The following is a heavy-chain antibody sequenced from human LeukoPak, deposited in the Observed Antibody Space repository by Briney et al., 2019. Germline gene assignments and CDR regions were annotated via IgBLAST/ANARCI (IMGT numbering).Heavy chain of an antibody. CDR1: GFTFSSYW. CDR3: PRVRLRITMVRGPFYYYYMEV. J-gene: IGHJ6*03. V-gene: IGHV3-7*01. Sequence: GGSLRLSCAASGFTFSSYWMSWVRQAPGKGLEWVANIKQDGSEKYYVDSVKGRFTISRDNAKNSLYLQMNSLRAEDTAVYYCPRVRLRITMVRGPFYYYYMEVWPKGPTVPVSS. D-gene: IGHD3-10*01. CDR2: IKQDGSEK.